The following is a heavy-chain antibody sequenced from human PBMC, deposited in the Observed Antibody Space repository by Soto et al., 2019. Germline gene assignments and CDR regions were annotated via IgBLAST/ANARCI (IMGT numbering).Heavy chain of an antibody. Sequence: EVQLVESGGGLVQPGGSLRLSCAASGFTFSSYWMSWVRQAPGKGLEWVANIKQDGSEKYYVDSVKGRFTISRDNAKNSLYLQMNSLRAEDTAVYYCARDHDQLLPAGVDVWGQGTTVTVSS. CDR1: GFTFSSYW. V-gene: IGHV3-7*01. CDR3: ARDHDQLLPAGVDV. J-gene: IGHJ6*02. D-gene: IGHD2-2*01. CDR2: IKQDGSEK.